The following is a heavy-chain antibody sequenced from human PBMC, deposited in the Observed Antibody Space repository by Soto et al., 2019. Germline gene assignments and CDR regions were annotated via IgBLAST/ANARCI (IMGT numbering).Heavy chain of an antibody. V-gene: IGHV4-39*01. CDR3: ATHPPYGPLDH. CDR2: IYYSKNT. CDR1: GGSISSNSNH. J-gene: IGHJ4*02. Sequence: SETLSLTCTVSGGSISSNSNHWGWIRQPPGKGLEWIGNIYYSKNTYYNPSLKSRVTISVDTSKNQFSLRLTSVTAADTAVYYCATHPPYGPLDHWGQGTLVTVSS. D-gene: IGHD4-17*01.